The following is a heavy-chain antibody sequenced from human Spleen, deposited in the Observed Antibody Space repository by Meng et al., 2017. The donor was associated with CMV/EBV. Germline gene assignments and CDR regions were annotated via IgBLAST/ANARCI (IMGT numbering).Heavy chain of an antibody. CDR1: GGSISSTNYY. J-gene: IGHJ6*02. Sequence: SETLSLTCTVSGGSISSTNYYWGWIRQPPGRGLEWLGTIYYSGSTYYNPSLKSRVTISVDTSKNQFSLKLSSVTAADTAVYYCARDLEGSSLYYYYGMDVWGQGTTVTVSS. D-gene: IGHD6-6*01. V-gene: IGHV4-39*07. CDR2: IYYSGST. CDR3: ARDLEGSSLYYYYGMDV.